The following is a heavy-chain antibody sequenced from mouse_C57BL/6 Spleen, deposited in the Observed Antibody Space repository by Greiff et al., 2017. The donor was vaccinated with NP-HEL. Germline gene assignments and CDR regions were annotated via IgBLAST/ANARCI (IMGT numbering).Heavy chain of an antibody. V-gene: IGHV1-82*01. CDR3: ARSGSYYGSSYVEYFDV. D-gene: IGHD1-1*01. Sequence: QVQLQQSGPELVKPGASVKISCKASGYAFSSSWMNWVKQRPGKGLEWIGRIYPGDGDTNYNGKFKGKATLTADKSSSTAYMQLSSLTSEDSAVYFCARSGSYYGSSYVEYFDVWGTGTTVTVSS. CDR1: GYAFSSSW. J-gene: IGHJ1*03. CDR2: IYPGDGDT.